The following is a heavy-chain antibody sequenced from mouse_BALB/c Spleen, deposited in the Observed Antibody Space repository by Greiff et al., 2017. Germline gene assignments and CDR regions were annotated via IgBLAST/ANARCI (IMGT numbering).Heavy chain of an antibody. CDR2: IYPGNGDT. D-gene: IGHD1-2*01. J-gene: IGHJ2*01. CDR3: ARGKITTAFDY. Sequence: LQQSGAELVKPGASVKLSCKASGYTFTSYNMHWVKQTPGQGLEWIGAIYPGNGDTSYNQKFKGKATMTADKSSSTAYMQLSSLTSEDSAVYYCARGKITTAFDYWGQGTTLTVSS. V-gene: IGHV1-12*01. CDR1: GYTFTSYN.